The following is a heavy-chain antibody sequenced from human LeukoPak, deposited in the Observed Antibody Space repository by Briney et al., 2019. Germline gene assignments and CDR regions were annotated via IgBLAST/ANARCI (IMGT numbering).Heavy chain of an antibody. Sequence: PGGSLRLSCAASGFPFTNNWMTWVRQAPGKGLEWVATIKQDGGETYYVDSVKGRFTISRDHAMYSEHLQMHILGAEDAAVYYCARARYCANTICHIGGGLDVWGPGTTVTVSS. CDR3: ARARYCANTICHIGGGLDV. V-gene: IGHV3-7*04. D-gene: IGHD2-8*01. CDR2: IKQDGGET. J-gene: IGHJ6*02. CDR1: GFPFTNNW.